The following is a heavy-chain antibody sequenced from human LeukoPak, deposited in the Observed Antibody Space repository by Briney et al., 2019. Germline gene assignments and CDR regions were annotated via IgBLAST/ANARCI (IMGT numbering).Heavy chain of an antibody. CDR3: ARDGSGRVGVY. CDR2: ISYDGNKK. Sequence: GGSLRLSCAASGFSFSNYAVHWVRQAPGKGLEWVAIISYDGNKKYYADSLKGRFTISRDNSKNTLYLQMNSLRAEDTAVYYCARDGSGRVGVYWGQGTLVTVSS. V-gene: IGHV3-30*04. CDR1: GFSFSNYA. D-gene: IGHD3-10*01. J-gene: IGHJ4*02.